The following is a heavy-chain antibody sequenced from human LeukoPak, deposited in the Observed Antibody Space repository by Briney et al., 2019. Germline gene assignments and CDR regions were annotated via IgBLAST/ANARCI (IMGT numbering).Heavy chain of an antibody. J-gene: IGHJ6*01. Sequence: SETLSLTCAVSGGSISSSNWWSWVRQPPGKGLEWIGEIYHSGSTNYNPSLKSRVTISVDKSKNQFSLKLNSVTAADTAVYYCAKLYGSGSYSNYYYYGMDVWGQGTTVTVSS. CDR1: GGSISSSNW. CDR3: AKLYGSGSYSNYYYYGMDV. CDR2: IYHSGST. V-gene: IGHV4-4*02. D-gene: IGHD3-10*01.